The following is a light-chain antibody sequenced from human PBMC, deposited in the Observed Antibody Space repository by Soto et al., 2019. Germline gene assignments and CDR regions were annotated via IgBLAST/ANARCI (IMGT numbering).Light chain of an antibody. CDR1: QSISSW. CDR2: QAS. Sequence: DIQMTQSPSTLSASVGDRVTITCRASQSISSWLAWYQQKPGKAPKLLIHQASSLESGVPSRFSGSGSGTEFTLTITSLQPDDFATYYCQQYDSFSVTFGQGTKVEIK. J-gene: IGKJ1*01. V-gene: IGKV1-5*03. CDR3: QQYDSFSVT.